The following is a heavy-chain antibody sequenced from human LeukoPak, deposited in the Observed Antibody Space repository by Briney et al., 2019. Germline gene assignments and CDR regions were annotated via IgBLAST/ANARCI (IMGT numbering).Heavy chain of an antibody. Sequence: ASVKVSCKASGYTFTSYNINWFRQAPGRGFEWLGYVSPHNGDTGYTQNFQGRVTITTDESTSTAYMELSSLRSEDTAVYYCARGRTRYSYGPTPDYYMDVWGKGTTVTVSS. D-gene: IGHD5-18*01. CDR3: ARGRTRYSYGPTPDYYMDV. J-gene: IGHJ6*03. CDR2: VSPHNGDT. V-gene: IGHV1-8*01. CDR1: GYTFTSYN.